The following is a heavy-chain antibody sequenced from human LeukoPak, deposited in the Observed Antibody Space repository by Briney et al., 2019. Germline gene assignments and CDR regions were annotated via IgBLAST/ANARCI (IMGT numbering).Heavy chain of an antibody. D-gene: IGHD4-17*01. J-gene: IGHJ5*02. CDR3: ARGEHYGDWFDP. V-gene: IGHV4-38-2*02. CDR1: GYSISSGYY. CDR2: IYHSGST. Sequence: SETLSLTCTVSGYSISSGYYWGWIRQPPGKGPEWIGSIYHSGSTYYNPSLKSRVTMSVDTSKNQFSLKLSSVTAADTAVYYCARGEHYGDWFDPWGQGTLVTVSS.